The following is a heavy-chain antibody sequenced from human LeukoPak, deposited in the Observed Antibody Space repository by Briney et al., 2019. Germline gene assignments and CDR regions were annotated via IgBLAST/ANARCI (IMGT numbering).Heavy chain of an antibody. V-gene: IGHV1-3*01. J-gene: IGHJ4*02. CDR3: ARDEVVAAEFNY. CDR2: INAGNGNT. Sequence: ASVKVSCKASGYTFTSYAMHWVRQAPGQRLEWMGWINAGNGNTKYSQRFQGRVTITRDTSASTAYMELSSLRSEDTAVYYCARDEVVAAEFNYWGQGTLVTVSS. D-gene: IGHD2-15*01. CDR1: GYTFTSYA.